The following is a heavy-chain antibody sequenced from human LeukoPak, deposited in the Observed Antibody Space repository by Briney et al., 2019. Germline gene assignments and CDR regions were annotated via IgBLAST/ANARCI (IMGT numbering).Heavy chain of an antibody. CDR2: IKVDGTEK. CDR1: GFSFSAYW. V-gene: IGHV3-7*05. J-gene: IGHJ4*02. Sequence: GGSLRLSCAASGFSFSAYWMSWVRQAPGKGLEWVANIKVDGTEKYYVDSVKGRFTISRDNAKNSLSLQMSGLRAEDTAVYYCARDWNGSGTAFDHWGQGTLVTVSS. CDR3: ARDWNGSGTAFDH. D-gene: IGHD1-1*01.